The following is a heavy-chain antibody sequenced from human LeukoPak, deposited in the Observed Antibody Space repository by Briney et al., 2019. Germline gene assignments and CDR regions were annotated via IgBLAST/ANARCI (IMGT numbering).Heavy chain of an antibody. CDR3: ATGGGYSYSRAEY. CDR2: IYTSGST. D-gene: IGHD5-18*01. J-gene: IGHJ4*02. V-gene: IGHV4-4*08. CDR1: GGSISSYY. Sequence: SETLSLTCTVSGGSISSYYWSWIRQPPGKGLEWIGRIYTSGSTNYNPSLKSRVTISVDTSKNQFSLKLSSVTAADTAVYYCATGGGYSYSRAEYWGQGTLVTVSS.